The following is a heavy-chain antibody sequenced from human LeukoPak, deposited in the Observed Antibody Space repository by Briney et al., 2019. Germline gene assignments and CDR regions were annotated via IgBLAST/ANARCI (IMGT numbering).Heavy chain of an antibody. D-gene: IGHD6-13*01. V-gene: IGHV3-53*01. Sequence: GGSLRLSCAASGFTVSNNYMNWVRRAPGKGLEWASVIYSGGSTYYADSVKGRFTISRDNSKNTLYLQMNSLRAEDTAVYFCARDSRSYSSSWFLAYWGQGTLVTVSS. CDR3: ARDSRSYSSSWFLAY. CDR1: GFTVSNNY. J-gene: IGHJ4*02. CDR2: IYSGGST.